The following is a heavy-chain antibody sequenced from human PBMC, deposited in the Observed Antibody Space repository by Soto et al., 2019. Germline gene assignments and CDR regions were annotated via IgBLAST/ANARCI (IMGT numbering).Heavy chain of an antibody. CDR1: GGSFSGYY. J-gene: IGHJ5*02. D-gene: IGHD6-13*01. V-gene: IGHV4-34*01. CDR2: INHSGST. CDR3: ARGQSIAAAGTRWFDP. Sequence: PSETLSLTCAVYGGSFSGYYWSWIRQPPGKGLEWIGEINHSGSTNYNPSLKSRVTISVDTSKNQFSLKLSSVTAADTAVYYCARGQSIAAAGTRWFDPWGQGTLVT.